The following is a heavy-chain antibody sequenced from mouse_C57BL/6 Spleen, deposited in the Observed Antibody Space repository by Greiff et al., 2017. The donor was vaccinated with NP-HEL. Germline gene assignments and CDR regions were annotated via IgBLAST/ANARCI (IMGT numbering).Heavy chain of an antibody. D-gene: IGHD1-1*01. CDR1: GYAFSSSW. CDR3: ATREGSSSYYFDY. CDR2: IYPGDGDT. V-gene: IGHV1-82*01. Sequence: QVQLQQSGPELVKPGASVKISCKASGYAFSSSWMNWVKQRPGKGLEWIGRIYPGDGDTNYNGKFKGKAKLTADKSSSTAYMQLSSLTSEDSAVYFCATREGSSSYYFDYWGQGTTLTVSS. J-gene: IGHJ2*01.